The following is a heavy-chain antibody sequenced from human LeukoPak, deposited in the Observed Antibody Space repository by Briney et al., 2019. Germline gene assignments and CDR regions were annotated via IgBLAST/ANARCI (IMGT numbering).Heavy chain of an antibody. V-gene: IGHV1-46*01. D-gene: IGHD4-17*01. Sequence: GASVKVSCKASGYTFTSYYMHWVRQAPGQGLERMGIINPSGGSTSYAQKFQGRVTMTRDTSASTAYMELSSLRSEDTAVYYCARVRSTVKSWDYWGQGTLVTVSS. CDR3: ARVRSTVKSWDY. CDR2: INPSGGST. CDR1: GYTFTSYY. J-gene: IGHJ4*02.